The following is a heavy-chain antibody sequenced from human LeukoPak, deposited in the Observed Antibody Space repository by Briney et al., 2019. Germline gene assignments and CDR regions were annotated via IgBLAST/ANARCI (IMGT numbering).Heavy chain of an antibody. CDR3: ATDRIGHSWYFDL. V-gene: IGHV4-59*12. CDR1: GGSISSYY. D-gene: IGHD3-16*02. CDR2: IYYSGST. Sequence: SETLSLTCTVSGGSISSYYWSWVRQPPGKGLEWIGYIYYSGSTNYNPSLKSRVTISVDTSKNQFSLKLSSVTAADTAVYYCATDRIGHSWYFDLWGRGTLVTVSS. J-gene: IGHJ2*01.